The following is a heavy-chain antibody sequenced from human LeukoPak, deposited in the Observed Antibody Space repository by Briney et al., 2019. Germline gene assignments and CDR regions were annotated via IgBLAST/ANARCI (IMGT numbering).Heavy chain of an antibody. CDR1: GFTFDDYA. Sequence: GGSLRLSCAVSGFTFDDYAMHWVRQAPGKGLEWVSGISWNSGSIGYADSVKGRFAISRDNAKNSLYLQMNSLGAEDTALYYCAKDIAAAGTGWYFDLWGRGTLVTVSS. D-gene: IGHD6-13*01. J-gene: IGHJ2*01. CDR3: AKDIAAAGTGWYFDL. V-gene: IGHV3-9*01. CDR2: ISWNSGSI.